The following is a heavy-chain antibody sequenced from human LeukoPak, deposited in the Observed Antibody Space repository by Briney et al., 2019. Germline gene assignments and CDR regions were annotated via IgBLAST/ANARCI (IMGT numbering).Heavy chain of an antibody. J-gene: IGHJ4*02. CDR1: GFTFSNAR. D-gene: IGHD1-1*01. V-gene: IGHV3-33*08. CDR3: ARQSPLDLYFDY. CDR2: IWYDGSNK. Sequence: GGSLRLSCAASGFTFSNARMSWVRQAPGKGLEWVAVIWYDGSNKFYADSAKGRFTVSRDNSKNTLYLQMNSLRAEDTAVFYCARQSPLDLYFDYWGQGTLVTVSS.